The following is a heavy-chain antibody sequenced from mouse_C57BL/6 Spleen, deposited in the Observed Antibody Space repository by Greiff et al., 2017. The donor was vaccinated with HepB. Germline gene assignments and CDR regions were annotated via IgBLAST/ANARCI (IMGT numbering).Heavy chain of an antibody. Sequence: VKLQESGPGLVAPSQRLSITCTVSGFSLTSYAISWVRQPPGKGLEWLGVIWTGGGTNYNSALKSRLSISKDNSKSQVFLKMNSLQTDDTARYYCARRGYGSSYDWYFDVWGTGTTVTVSS. J-gene: IGHJ1*03. D-gene: IGHD1-1*01. CDR1: GFSLTSYA. CDR3: ARRGYGSSYDWYFDV. V-gene: IGHV2-9-1*01. CDR2: IWTGGGT.